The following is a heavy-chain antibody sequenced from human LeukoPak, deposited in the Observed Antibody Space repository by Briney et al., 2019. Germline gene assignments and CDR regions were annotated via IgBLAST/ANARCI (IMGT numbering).Heavy chain of an antibody. D-gene: IGHD2-15*01. CDR1: GFTFDDYA. CDR3: AKDINLGGIWDLFDY. Sequence: PGGSLRLSCAASGFTFDDYAMHWVRQAPGKGLEWVSGISWNSGSIGYADSVKGRFTISRDNAKNSLYLQMNSLRAEDTALYYCAKDINLGGIWDLFDYWGQGTLVTVSS. J-gene: IGHJ4*02. V-gene: IGHV3-9*01. CDR2: ISWNSGSI.